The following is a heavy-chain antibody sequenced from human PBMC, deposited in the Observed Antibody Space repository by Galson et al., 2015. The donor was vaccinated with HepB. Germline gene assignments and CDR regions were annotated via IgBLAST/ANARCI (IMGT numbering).Heavy chain of an antibody. CDR1: GGSFSDFY. D-gene: IGHD4-17*01. CDR2: IDHSGSA. V-gene: IGHV4-34*01. J-gene: IGHJ4*02. CDR3: ARGQATVTTRAFGN. Sequence: ETLSLTCTVYGGSFSDFYWNWICQVPGKGLEWIAEIDHSGSATYNSSLKSRVTISVDRSKNQFSLRLTSVTAADTAVYYCARGQATVTTRAFGNWGRGTLVTVSS.